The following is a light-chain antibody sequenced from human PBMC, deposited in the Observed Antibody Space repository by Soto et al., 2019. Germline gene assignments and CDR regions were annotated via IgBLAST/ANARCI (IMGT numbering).Light chain of an antibody. CDR2: DAS. V-gene: IGKV1-5*01. Sequence: DIQMTQSPSTLSASIGDRVTINCRASQSITTFLAWYQQKPGKAPQILIYDASKLEPGVPSRLSGGGSGTEFTLTISSLQPDDFATYYCQQYSTYPLTFGGGTKV. CDR3: QQYSTYPLT. J-gene: IGKJ4*01. CDR1: QSITTF.